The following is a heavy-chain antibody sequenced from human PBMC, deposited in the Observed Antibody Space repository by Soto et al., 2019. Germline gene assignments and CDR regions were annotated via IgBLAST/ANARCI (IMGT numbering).Heavy chain of an antibody. CDR2: IDPGDSST. J-gene: IGHJ6*02. Sequence: GESLKICCQGAGYSFTTYWISWVRQMPGKGLEWMGKIDPGDSSTNYSPSFRGHITISVDRSINTAHLQFSSLRAADTAVYYCARLEKWYYNYYGLDVWGQGTMVTVSS. V-gene: IGHV5-10-1*01. CDR1: GYSFTTYW. D-gene: IGHD1-26*01. CDR3: ARLEKWYYNYYGLDV.